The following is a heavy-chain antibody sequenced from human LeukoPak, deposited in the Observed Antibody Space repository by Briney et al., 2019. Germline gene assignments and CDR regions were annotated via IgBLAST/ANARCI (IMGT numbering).Heavy chain of an antibody. D-gene: IGHD2-2*01. CDR2: IYTSGST. J-gene: IGHJ4*02. V-gene: IGHV4-4*07. Sequence: SETLSLTCTVSGGSISSYYWSWIRQPAGKGLEWIGRIYTSGSTNYNPSLKSRVTMSVDTSKNQFSLKLSSVTAAGTAVYYCARGARVYCSSTSCFDYWGQGTLVTVSS. CDR1: GGSISSYY. CDR3: ARGARVYCSSTSCFDY.